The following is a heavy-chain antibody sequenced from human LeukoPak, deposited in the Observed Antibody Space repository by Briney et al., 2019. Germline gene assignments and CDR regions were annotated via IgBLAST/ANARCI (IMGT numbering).Heavy chain of an antibody. J-gene: IGHJ6*02. D-gene: IGHD3-3*01. Sequence: GASVKVCCKASGYTFTGYYMHWVRQAPGQGLEWIGWINPNSGGTNYAQKFQGRVTMTRDTSISTAYMELSRLRSDDTAVYYCASSWSGGTRYYYYGMDVWGQGTTVTVSS. V-gene: IGHV1-2*02. CDR2: INPNSGGT. CDR1: GYTFTGYY. CDR3: ASSWSGGTRYYYYGMDV.